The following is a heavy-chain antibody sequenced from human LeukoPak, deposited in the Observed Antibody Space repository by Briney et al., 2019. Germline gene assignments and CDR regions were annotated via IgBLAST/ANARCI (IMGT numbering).Heavy chain of an antibody. J-gene: IGHJ6*02. D-gene: IGHD3-16*01. Sequence: GGSLRLSCAASGFTFSSYWMNWARQAPGKGLEWVASIDHNGNVNYYVDSVKGRFTISRDNAKNSLYLQMSNLRAEDTAVYFCARGGGLDVRGQGATVTVSS. CDR3: ARGGGLDV. V-gene: IGHV3-7*03. CDR2: IDHNGNVN. CDR1: GFTFSSYW.